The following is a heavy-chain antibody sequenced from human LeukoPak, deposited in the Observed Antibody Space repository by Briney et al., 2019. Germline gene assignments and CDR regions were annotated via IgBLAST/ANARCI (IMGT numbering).Heavy chain of an antibody. Sequence: SETLSLTCAVYGGSFSGYYWSWIRQPPGKGLEWIGEINHSGSTNYNPSLKSRVTISVDTSKNQFSLKLSSVTAADTAVYYCARVVGYYYYYMDVWGEGTTVTVSS. CDR1: GGSFSGYY. J-gene: IGHJ6*03. V-gene: IGHV4-34*01. CDR3: ARVVGYYYYYMDV. D-gene: IGHD1-26*01. CDR2: INHSGST.